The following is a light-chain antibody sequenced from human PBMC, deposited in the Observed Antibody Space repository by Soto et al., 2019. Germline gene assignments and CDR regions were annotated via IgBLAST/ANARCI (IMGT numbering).Light chain of an antibody. CDR3: SSYTSSSTLV. Sequence: QSALTQPPSASGSPGQSVTISCTGTSSDVGAYIFVSWYQQHPGKAPKLMIYEVSNRPSGVSNRFSGSKSGNTASLTISGLQAEDEADYYCSSYTSSSTLVFGGGTKLTVL. CDR1: SSDVGAYIF. CDR2: EVS. J-gene: IGLJ2*01. V-gene: IGLV2-14*01.